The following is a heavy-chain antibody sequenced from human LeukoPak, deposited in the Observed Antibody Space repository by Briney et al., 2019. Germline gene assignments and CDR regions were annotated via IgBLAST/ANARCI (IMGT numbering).Heavy chain of an antibody. CDR2: INHSGST. CDR1: GGSFSDYY. V-gene: IGHV4-34*01. Sequence: SETLSLTCAVYGGSFSDYYWSWIRQPPGKGLEWIGEINHSGSTNFNPSLKSRVTISVDSSKNHFSLKLSSVTAADTAVYYCAKNDDYGDYSIGYRGQGTLVTVSS. CDR3: AKNDDYGDYSIGY. J-gene: IGHJ4*02. D-gene: IGHD4-17*01.